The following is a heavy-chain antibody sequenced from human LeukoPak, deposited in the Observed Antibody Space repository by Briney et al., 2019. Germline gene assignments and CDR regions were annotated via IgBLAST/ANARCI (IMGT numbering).Heavy chain of an antibody. J-gene: IGHJ4*02. CDR3: ARPQNSSSWEFDY. CDR2: ISSSSSYI. V-gene: IGHV3-21*01. Sequence: GGSLRLSCAASGFTFSSYSMNWVRQAPGKGLEWVSSISSSSSYIYYADSVKGRFTISRDNAKNSLYLQMNSLRAEDTAVYYCARPQNSSSWEFDYWGQGTLVTVSS. CDR1: GFTFSSYS. D-gene: IGHD6-13*01.